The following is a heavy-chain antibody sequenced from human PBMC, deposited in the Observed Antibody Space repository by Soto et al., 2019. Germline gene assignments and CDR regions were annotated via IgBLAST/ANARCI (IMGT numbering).Heavy chain of an antibody. D-gene: IGHD2-15*01. V-gene: IGHV4-4*02. J-gene: IGHJ4*02. CDR3: ARAIPSVVVVAATYFDY. Sequence: SETLSLTCAFSGCSISSSNWWSWVRQPPGKGLEWIGEIYHSGSTNYNPSLKSRVTISVDKSKNQFSLKLSSVTAADTAVYYCARAIPSVVVVAATYFDYWGQGTLVTVSS. CDR1: GCSISSSNW. CDR2: IYHSGST.